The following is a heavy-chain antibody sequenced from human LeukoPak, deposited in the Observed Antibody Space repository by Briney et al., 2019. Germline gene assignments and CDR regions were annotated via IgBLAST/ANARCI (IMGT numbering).Heavy chain of an antibody. V-gene: IGHV3-7*01. Sequence: GGSLRLSCAASGFTFSSYWMSWVRQAPGKGLEWVANIKQDGSEKYYVDSVKGRFTISRDNAKNSLYLQMNSLRAEDTAVYYCARSALYYYDSSGYSRNDYWGQGTLVTVSS. D-gene: IGHD3-22*01. CDR1: GFTFSSYW. CDR2: IKQDGSEK. CDR3: ARSALYYYDSSGYSRNDY. J-gene: IGHJ4*02.